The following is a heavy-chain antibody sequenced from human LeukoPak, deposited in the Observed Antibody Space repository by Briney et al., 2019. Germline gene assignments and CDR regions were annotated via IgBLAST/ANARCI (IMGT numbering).Heavy chain of an antibody. CDR2: IIPIFGTA. J-gene: IGHJ6*02. D-gene: IGHD2-2*01. Sequence: SVKVSCKASGGTYSSYAISWVRQAPGQGLEWMGGIIPIFGTANYAQKFQGRVTITADESTSTAYMELSSLRSEDTAVYYCARARADYCSSTSCYGIYYYGMAVWGQGTTVTVSS. CDR3: ARARADYCSSTSCYGIYYYGMAV. CDR1: GGTYSSYA. V-gene: IGHV1-69*01.